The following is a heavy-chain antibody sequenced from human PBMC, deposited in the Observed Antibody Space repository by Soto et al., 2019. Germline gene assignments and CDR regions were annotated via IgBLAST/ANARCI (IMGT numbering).Heavy chain of an antibody. CDR1: GYTFTSYG. CDR3: ARDAAAGLNDY. D-gene: IGHD6-13*01. CDR2: ISAYNGNT. Sequence: QVQLEHSGAEVKKPGASVKVSCKASGYTFTSYGISWVRQAPGQGLEWMGWISAYNGNTKYVQKFQGRVTMTTDTSTSTAYMELRSLRSDDTAVYYCARDAAAGLNDYWGQGTLVTVSS. J-gene: IGHJ4*02. V-gene: IGHV1-18*01.